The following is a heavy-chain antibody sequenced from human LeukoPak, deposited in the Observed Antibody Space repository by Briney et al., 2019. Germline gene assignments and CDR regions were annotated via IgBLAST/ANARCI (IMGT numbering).Heavy chain of an antibody. CDR1: GGSFSGYY. CDR3: VRGHRDNWHLDFAY. Sequence: SETLSLTCAVYGGSFSGYYWSWIRQPPGKGLEWIGYIYYSGSTNYNPSLKSRVTTSVDTSKNQLFLKLTSVTASDTAMYYCVRGHRDNWHLDFAYWGQGTLVTVSS. D-gene: IGHD1-20*01. J-gene: IGHJ4*02. CDR2: IYYSGST. V-gene: IGHV4-59*08.